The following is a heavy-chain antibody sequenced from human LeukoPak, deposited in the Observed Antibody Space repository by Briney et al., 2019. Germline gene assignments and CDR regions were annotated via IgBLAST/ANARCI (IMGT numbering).Heavy chain of an antibody. J-gene: IGHJ4*02. V-gene: IGHV3-66*02. CDR1: GFTFSNYI. Sequence: GGSLRLSCAASGFTFSNYIMTWVRQAPGKGLEWVSVINTGGDTAYYADSVKGRFTISRDNSKNTLYLQMNSLRAEDTAVYYCARVSDPYCGGDCYSGGFDYWGQGTLVTVSS. CDR3: ARVSDPYCGGDCYSGGFDY. D-gene: IGHD2-21*01. CDR2: INTGGDTA.